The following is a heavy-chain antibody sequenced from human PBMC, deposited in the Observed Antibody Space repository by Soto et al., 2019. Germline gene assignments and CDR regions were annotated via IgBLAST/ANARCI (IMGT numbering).Heavy chain of an antibody. D-gene: IGHD3-22*01. CDR3: AGGYYHDSSGPSHYYYYGMDV. CDR2: IIPSFGTA. J-gene: IGHJ6*02. CDR1: GGTFSSYG. Sequence: QVQLVQSGAEVKNPGSSVKVSCKASGGTFSSYGISWVRQAPGQGLDWMGGIIPSFGTANYAQKLEGRVTITADESTSTAYMDLSTLTSADTALYFCAGGYYHDSSGPSHYYYYGMDVWGQGTTVTVSS. V-gene: IGHV1-69*01.